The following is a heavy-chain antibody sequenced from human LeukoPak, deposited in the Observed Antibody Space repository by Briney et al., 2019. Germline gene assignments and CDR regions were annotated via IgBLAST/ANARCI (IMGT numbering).Heavy chain of an antibody. J-gene: IGHJ4*02. CDR3: ARLKRGYGGKHVYGRDY. CDR1: GYSFTSYW. Sequence: GESLKISCQGSGYSFTSYWIGWVRQMPGKGLEWMGIIYPGDSDTRYSPSFQGQVTISADKSISTAYLQWSGLKASDTAMYYCARLKRGYGGKHVYGRDYWGQGTLVTVSS. D-gene: IGHD4-23*01. V-gene: IGHV5-51*01. CDR2: IYPGDSDT.